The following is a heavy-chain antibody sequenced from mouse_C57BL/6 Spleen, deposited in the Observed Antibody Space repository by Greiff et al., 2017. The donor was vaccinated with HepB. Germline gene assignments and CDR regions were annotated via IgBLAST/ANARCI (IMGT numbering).Heavy chain of an antibody. J-gene: IGHJ2*01. V-gene: IGHV1-82*01. D-gene: IGHD2-4*01. CDR2: IYPGDGDT. CDR1: GYAFSSSW. CDR3: ARIYYDYEYYFDY. Sequence: QVQLQQPGPELVKPGASVKISCKASGYAFSSSWMNWVKQRPGKGLEWIGRIYPGDGDTNYNGKFKGKATLTADKSSSTAYMQLSSLTSEDSAVYFCARIYYDYEYYFDYWGQGTTLTVSS.